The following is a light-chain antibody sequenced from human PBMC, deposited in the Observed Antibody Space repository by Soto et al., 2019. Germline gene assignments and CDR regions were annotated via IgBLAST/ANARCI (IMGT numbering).Light chain of an antibody. CDR1: SSNIGAGYD. J-gene: IGLJ3*02. Sequence: QSVLTQPPSVSGAPGQRVTISCTGSSSNIGAGYDVHWYQQLPGTAPKFLIYGNSNRPSGVPDRFSGSKSGTSASLANTGLQAEDEADYYCQSYDSSLSGWVFGGGTKLTVL. CDR3: QSYDSSLSGWV. V-gene: IGLV1-40*01. CDR2: GNS.